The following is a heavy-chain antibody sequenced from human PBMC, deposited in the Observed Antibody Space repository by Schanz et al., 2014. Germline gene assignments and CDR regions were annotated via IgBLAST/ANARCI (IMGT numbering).Heavy chain of an antibody. CDR3: ARGNDIQVWSLDY. D-gene: IGHD5-18*01. CDR1: GDSISSYS. V-gene: IGHV4-4*07. CDR2: IYTSGAT. J-gene: IGHJ4*02. Sequence: QVQLQESGPGLVKPSETLSLTCTVSGDSISSYSWSWIRRPAGKGLEWIGRIYTSGATNYNPSLKRRLTMPVDTSKTQVSLKLRSVTAADTAVYYCARGNDIQVWSLDYWGQGTLVTVSS.